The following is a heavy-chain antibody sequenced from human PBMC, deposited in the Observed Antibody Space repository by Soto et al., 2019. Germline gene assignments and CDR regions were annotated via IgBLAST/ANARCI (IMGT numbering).Heavy chain of an antibody. Sequence: GGSLRLSCAASGFTVSSNYMSWVRQAPGKGLEWVSVIYSGGSTYYADSVKGRFTISRDNSKNTLYLQMNSLRAEDTAVYYCSTRNIASHDYGAKDYYYMDVWGKGTTVTVSS. J-gene: IGHJ6*03. CDR2: IYSGGST. V-gene: IGHV3-66*01. CDR3: STRNIASHDYGAKDYYYMDV. CDR1: GFTVSSNY. D-gene: IGHD4-17*01.